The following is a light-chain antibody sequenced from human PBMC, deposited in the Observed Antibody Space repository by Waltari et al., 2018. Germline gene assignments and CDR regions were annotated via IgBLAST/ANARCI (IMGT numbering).Light chain of an antibody. CDR2: DVS. CDR1: SSDVGGYNY. J-gene: IGLJ2*01. Sequence: QSALTQPASVSGSPGQSLTISCTGTSSDVGGYNYVSWYQPHPGKAPKLMIYDVSKRPSGVSNRFSGSKSGNTASLTISGLQAEDEADYYCCSYAGSSTSVVFGGGTKLTVL. CDR3: CSYAGSSTSVV. V-gene: IGLV2-23*02.